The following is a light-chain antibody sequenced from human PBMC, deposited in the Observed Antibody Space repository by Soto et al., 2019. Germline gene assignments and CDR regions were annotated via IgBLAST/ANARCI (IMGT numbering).Light chain of an antibody. V-gene: IGKV1-17*01. CDR3: QQYNSYS. CDR2: AAS. J-gene: IGKJ1*01. CDR1: QDIRND. Sequence: QKTPSPSSVPASVGDRVIITCRASQDIRNDLTWYQQRPGKAPKLLIYAASRLQSGVPSRFSGSGSGTEFTLTISSLQPDDFATYYCQQYNSYSFGQGTKVDI.